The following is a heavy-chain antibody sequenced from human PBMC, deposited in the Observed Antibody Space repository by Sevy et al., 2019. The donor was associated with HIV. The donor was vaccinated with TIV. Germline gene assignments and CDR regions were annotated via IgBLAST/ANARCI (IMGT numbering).Heavy chain of an antibody. CDR3: ARDLSSAAYCGGDCPMGYFDY. J-gene: IGHJ4*02. D-gene: IGHD2-21*02. V-gene: IGHV4-38-2*02. CDR2: IYHSGGT. CDR1: GYSISSGYY. Sequence: SETLSLTCAVSGYSISSGYYWGWIRQPPGKGLEWIGSIYHSGGTYYNPSLKSRVTISVDTSKNQFSLKLSSVTAADTAVYYCARDLSSAAYCGGDCPMGYFDYWGQGTLVTVSS.